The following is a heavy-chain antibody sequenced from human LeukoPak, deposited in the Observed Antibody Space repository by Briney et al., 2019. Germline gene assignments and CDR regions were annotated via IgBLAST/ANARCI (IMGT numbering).Heavy chain of an antibody. Sequence: SVKVSCKASGGTFSSYAISWVRQAPGQGLEWMGGIIPIFGTANYAQKFQGRVTITTDESTSTAYMELSSLRSEDTAVYYCARVTEQGWXLDAFDXWGQGTMVTVSS. CDR3: ARVTEQGWXLDAFDX. J-gene: IGHJ3*02. D-gene: IGHD3-22*01. V-gene: IGHV1-69*05. CDR1: GGTFSSYA. CDR2: IIPIFGTA.